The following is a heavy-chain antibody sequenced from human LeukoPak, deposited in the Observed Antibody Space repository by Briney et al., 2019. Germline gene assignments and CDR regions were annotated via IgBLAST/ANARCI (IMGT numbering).Heavy chain of an antibody. J-gene: IGHJ4*02. Sequence: PGGSLRLSCAASGFSFSGHWMNWVRQPPGKGLEWVANIKPDGSEKYYVDSVKGRFTISRDDAKRSLDLQMDSLRAEDTAIYYCAYRNTLDYWGQGTLVTASS. CDR1: GFSFSGHW. CDR2: IKPDGSEK. CDR3: AYRNTLDY. D-gene: IGHD1-26*01. V-gene: IGHV3-7*02.